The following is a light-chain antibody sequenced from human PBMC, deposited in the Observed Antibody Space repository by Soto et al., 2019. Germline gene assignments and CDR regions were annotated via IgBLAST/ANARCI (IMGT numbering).Light chain of an antibody. V-gene: IGKV3-20*01. Sequence: EIVLTQSPATLSLSPGERATFSCRARQGFNSRYLAWYQQKPGQAPRLLIYDTSSRATGITDRFSGSGSGTDFTLTINRLEPEDFAVYFCQQYGSSPPTFGQGTKVEIK. CDR1: QGFNSRY. J-gene: IGKJ2*01. CDR2: DTS. CDR3: QQYGSSPPT.